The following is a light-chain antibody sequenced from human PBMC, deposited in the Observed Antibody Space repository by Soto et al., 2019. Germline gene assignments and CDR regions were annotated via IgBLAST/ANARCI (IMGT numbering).Light chain of an antibody. CDR1: QSVRRTY. J-gene: IGKJ5*01. CDR2: AAY. V-gene: IGKV3-20*01. Sequence: LRQSPDTXSFKAPEKAPIPWRESQSVRRTYLAWYKQKPGKXPXXXISAAYSRATGTPERFSGSGYRTDFTLTIIRLEHADFAVYYCLRYFTLITVGRGTRLEI. CDR3: LRYFTLIT.